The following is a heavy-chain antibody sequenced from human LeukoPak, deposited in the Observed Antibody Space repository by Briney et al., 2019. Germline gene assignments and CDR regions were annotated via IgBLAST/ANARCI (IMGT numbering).Heavy chain of an antibody. CDR3: AREWVVPAAMDY. D-gene: IGHD2-2*01. CDR1: GFTFSSYS. Sequence: GGSLRLSCAASGFTFSSYSMNWVRQAPGKGLEWVSSISSSSSYIYYADSVKGRFTISRDNAKNSLYLQMNSLRAEDTAVYYCAREWVVPAAMDYRGQGTLVTVSS. CDR2: ISSSSSYI. V-gene: IGHV3-21*01. J-gene: IGHJ4*02.